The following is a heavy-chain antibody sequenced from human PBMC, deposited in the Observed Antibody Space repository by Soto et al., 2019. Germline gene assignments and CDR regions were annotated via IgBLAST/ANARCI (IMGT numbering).Heavy chain of an antibody. V-gene: IGHV4-31*03. Sequence: QVQLQESGPGLVKPSQTLSLTCTVSGGSISSGGYYWSWIRQHPGKGLEWIGYIYYSGSTYYNPYLRSRVTISVDTSKNQFSLKLSSVTAADTAVYYCARDNYGSGSYYADWYFDLWGRGTLVTVSS. CDR2: IYYSGST. CDR3: ARDNYGSGSYYADWYFDL. J-gene: IGHJ2*01. D-gene: IGHD3-10*01. CDR1: GGSISSGGYY.